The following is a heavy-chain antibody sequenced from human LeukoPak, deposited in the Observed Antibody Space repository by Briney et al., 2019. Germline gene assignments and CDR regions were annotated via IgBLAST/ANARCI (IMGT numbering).Heavy chain of an antibody. CDR1: GYTFTNYD. CDR2: MSPNNGDT. V-gene: IGHV1-8*01. Sequence: ASVKVSCKTSGYTFTNYDINWVRQATGQGLEWLGWMSPNNGDTGYAQKFQGRVTMTRDTSTNTAYMELSGLTSEDTAVYYCARNPPRTGDFNSWGQGALVTVSS. D-gene: IGHD7-27*01. CDR3: ARNPPRTGDFNS. J-gene: IGHJ4*02.